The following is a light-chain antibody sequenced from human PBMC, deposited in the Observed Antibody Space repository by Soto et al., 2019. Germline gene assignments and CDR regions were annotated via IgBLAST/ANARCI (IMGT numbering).Light chain of an antibody. Sequence: EIVLTQSPATLSLSPGERATLSCRASQSVSSYLAWYPQKPGQAPRLLIYDASNRATGIPARFSGSGSGTDLTLTISSLEPEDFAVYDGQQRSNWPPITFGQGTRLEIK. V-gene: IGKV3-11*01. CDR1: QSVSSY. CDR2: DAS. J-gene: IGKJ5*01. CDR3: QQRSNWPPIT.